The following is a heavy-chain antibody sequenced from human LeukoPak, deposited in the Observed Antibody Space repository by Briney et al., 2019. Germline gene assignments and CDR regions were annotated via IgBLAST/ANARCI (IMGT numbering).Heavy chain of an antibody. CDR2: ISINGSNI. V-gene: IGHV3-48*03. CDR1: GFTFSSYE. Sequence: GGSLRLSCAASGFTFSSYEMNWVRKAQGKGLGWVSHISINGSNIYYADSVKGRFTISRDNAKNSLYLQMNSLRAEDTAVYYCARDRGYDSSGYSPYFDYWGQGTLVTVSS. D-gene: IGHD3-22*01. CDR3: ARDRGYDSSGYSPYFDY. J-gene: IGHJ4*02.